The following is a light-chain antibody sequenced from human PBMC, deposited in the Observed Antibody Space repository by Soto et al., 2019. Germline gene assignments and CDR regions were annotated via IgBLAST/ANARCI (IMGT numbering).Light chain of an antibody. CDR1: QSISSW. V-gene: IGKV1-5*01. CDR2: NAS. J-gene: IGKJ4*01. Sequence: DIQMTQSPSTLSASVEHRVTITCRASQSISSWLAWYQQKPGKAPKLLIYNASSLESGVPSRFSGSGSGTDFTLTISCLQSEDFATYYCQQYYSFPLTFGGGTKVDIK. CDR3: QQYYSFPLT.